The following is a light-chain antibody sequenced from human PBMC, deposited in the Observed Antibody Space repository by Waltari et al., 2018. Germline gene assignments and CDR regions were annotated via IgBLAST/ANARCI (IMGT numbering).Light chain of an antibody. CDR2: GAS. V-gene: IGKV3-20*01. CDR1: PAVTSVY. J-gene: IGKJ1*01. Sequence: VLTQSPGTLSLSPGDRATLSCRASPAVTSVYLAWYQHKSGQAPRLLIFGASNRAAGIPDRFSGSGSGTDFTLTISRLEPEDSAIYYCQQYGSSPRTFGQGTKVEIK. CDR3: QQYGSSPRT.